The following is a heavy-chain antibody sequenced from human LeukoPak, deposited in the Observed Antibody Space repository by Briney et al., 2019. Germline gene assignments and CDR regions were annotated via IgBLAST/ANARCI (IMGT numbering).Heavy chain of an antibody. Sequence: GGSLRLSCIASEFAFSAYGMHWVRQAPGKGLEWVAFIEFHGNTKYYADSVKGRFTISRDNSKNTLYLQMNSLRAEDTAVYFCARYCSSATCKGGGAFSYFDYWDQGTLVTVSS. J-gene: IGHJ4*02. CDR2: IEFHGNTK. D-gene: IGHD2-2*01. V-gene: IGHV3-30*02. CDR3: ARYCSSATCKGGGAFSYFDY. CDR1: EFAFSAYG.